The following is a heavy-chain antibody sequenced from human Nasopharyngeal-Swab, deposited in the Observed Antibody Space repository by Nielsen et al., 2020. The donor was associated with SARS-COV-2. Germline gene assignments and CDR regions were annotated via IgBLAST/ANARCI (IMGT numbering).Heavy chain of an antibody. CDR2: IKQDGSEK. J-gene: IGHJ4*02. CDR3: ARVGSRTSPTGS. V-gene: IGHV3-7*01. D-gene: IGHD1-26*01. Sequence: GGSLRLSCVASGFTFRDYWMSWVRQAPAKGLEWVASIKQDGSEKNYVDSVKGRFTISRDNAKNSLFLQMDSLRTEDTAFYYCARVGSRTSPTGSWGQGTLVTVSS. CDR1: GFTFRDYW.